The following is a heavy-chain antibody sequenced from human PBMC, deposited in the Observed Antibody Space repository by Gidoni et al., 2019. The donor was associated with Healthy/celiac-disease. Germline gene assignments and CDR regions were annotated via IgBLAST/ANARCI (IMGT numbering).Heavy chain of an antibody. Sequence: NYNPSLKSRVTMSVDTSKNQFSLKLSSVTAADTAVYYCASGYVDEHWAIDYWGQGTLVTVSS. V-gene: IGHV4-4*07. J-gene: IGHJ4*02. D-gene: IGHD1-1*01. CDR3: ASGYVDEHWAIDY.